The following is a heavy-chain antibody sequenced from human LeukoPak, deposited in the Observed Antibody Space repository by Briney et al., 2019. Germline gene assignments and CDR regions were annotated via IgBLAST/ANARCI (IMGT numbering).Heavy chain of an antibody. CDR2: IYYSGTT. CDR3: ARADWEQHHYYFDY. J-gene: IGHJ4*02. D-gene: IGHD1-26*01. CDR1: GDSISSSGYY. Sequence: PSETLSLTCTVSGDSISSSGYYWGWIRQPPGKGLEWIGSIYYSGTTYYNPSLKSRVTISVDTSKNQFSLKLSSVTAADTAVYYCARADWEQHHYYFDYWGQGTLVTVSS. V-gene: IGHV4-39*07.